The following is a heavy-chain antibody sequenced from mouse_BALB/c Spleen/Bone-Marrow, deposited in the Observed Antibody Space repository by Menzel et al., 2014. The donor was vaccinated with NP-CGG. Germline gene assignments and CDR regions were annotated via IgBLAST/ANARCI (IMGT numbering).Heavy chain of an antibody. CDR1: GYTFTSSW. J-gene: IGHJ2*01. CDR2: IHPNSGNT. CDR3: ARSGFDY. D-gene: IGHD4-1*01. V-gene: IGHV1S130*01. Sequence: QVQLQQSGSVLVRPGASVELSCKASGYTFTSSWMHWAKQRPGQGLEWIGEIHPNSGNTNYSEKFKGKATLTVDTSSSTAYVDLSSLASEDAAVYDCARSGFDYWGQGTTLTVSS.